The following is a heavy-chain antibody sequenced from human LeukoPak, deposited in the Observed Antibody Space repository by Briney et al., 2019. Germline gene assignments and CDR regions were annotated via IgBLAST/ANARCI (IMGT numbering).Heavy chain of an antibody. Sequence: SETLSLTCAVSGYSISSGYYWGWIRQAPGEGLEWIGSIFYTGISYYNPSLKSRVTISVDTSKNQFSLKLSSVTAADTAVYYCARPLNQGFLGANWGKVRSRYYFDYWGQGTLVTVSS. CDR2: IFYTGIS. V-gene: IGHV4-38-2*01. CDR1: GYSISSGYY. J-gene: IGHJ4*02. CDR3: ARPLNQGFLGANWGKVRSRYYFDY. D-gene: IGHD7-27*01.